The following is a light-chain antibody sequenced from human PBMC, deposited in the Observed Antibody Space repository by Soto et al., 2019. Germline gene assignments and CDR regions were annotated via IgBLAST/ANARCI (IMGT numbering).Light chain of an antibody. CDR1: GRDIGAYDY. CDR2: GVK. CDR3: SSYTTSYFYV. J-gene: IGLJ1*01. Sequence: QSVLTQPASVSGSPGQSITISCTGSGRDIGAYDYVSWSQQHPGKAPKLLIYGVKNRPSGVSYRFSASKSAFTASLTISGLQAEDEAHYYCSSYTTSYFYVFGPGTKVTVL. V-gene: IGLV2-14*01.